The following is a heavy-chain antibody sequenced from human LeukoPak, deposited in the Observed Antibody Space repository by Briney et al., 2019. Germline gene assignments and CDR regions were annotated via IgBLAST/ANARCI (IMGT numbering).Heavy chain of an antibody. D-gene: IGHD1-14*01. CDR2: IDQSGGYI. CDR3: AKDYRGSGEVGETGPLDY. J-gene: IGHJ4*02. CDR1: GLTFSNYA. V-gene: IGHV3-23*01. Sequence: GGSLRLSCTASGLTFSNYAMSWVRQAPAKGLEWVAGIDQSGGYIHYADSVKGRFTISRGNSKNTLHLQMSSLRAEDTAVYYCAKDYRGSGEVGETGPLDYWGQGTLVTVSS.